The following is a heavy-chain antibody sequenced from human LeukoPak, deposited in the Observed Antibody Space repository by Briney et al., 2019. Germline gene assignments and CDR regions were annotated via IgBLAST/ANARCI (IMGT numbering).Heavy chain of an antibody. Sequence: GGSLRLSCATSGFTFRTYSMNWVRQAPGKGLEWVSHISTITSVVFYADSVKGRFTISRDNARSSLFLQMNSLTVEDTAVYYCATADDSAAYWGQGTLVTVSS. D-gene: IGHD4/OR15-4a*01. CDR2: ISTITSVV. V-gene: IGHV3-48*01. J-gene: IGHJ4*02. CDR3: ATADDSAAY. CDR1: GFTFRTYS.